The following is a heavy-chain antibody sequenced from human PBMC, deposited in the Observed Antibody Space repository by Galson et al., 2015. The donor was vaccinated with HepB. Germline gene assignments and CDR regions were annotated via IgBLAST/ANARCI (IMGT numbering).Heavy chain of an antibody. V-gene: IGHV2-70*11. CDR2: IDWDDDK. CDR1: GFSLSTSGMC. D-gene: IGHD3-22*01. J-gene: IGHJ4*02. Sequence: PALVKPTQTLTLTCTLSGFSLSTSGMCVSWIRQPPGKALEWLARIDWDDDKYYSTSLKTRLTISKDTSKNQVVLTMTNMDPVDTATYYCARIRYDSSGYYYGFDYWGQGTLVTVSS. CDR3: ARIRYDSSGYYYGFDY.